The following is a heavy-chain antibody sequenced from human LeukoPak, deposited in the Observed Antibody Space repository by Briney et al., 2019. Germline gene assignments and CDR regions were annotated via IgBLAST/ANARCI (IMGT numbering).Heavy chain of an antibody. CDR3: VTYYYDSSGYYFDY. CDR2: INHSGST. D-gene: IGHD3-22*01. J-gene: IGHJ4*02. Sequence: SETLSLTCAVYGGSFSGYYWSWIRQPPGKGLEWIGEINHSGSTNYNPSLKSRVTISVDTSKNQFSLKLSSVTAADTAVYYCVTYYYDSSGYYFDYWGQGTLVTVSS. V-gene: IGHV4-34*01. CDR1: GGSFSGYY.